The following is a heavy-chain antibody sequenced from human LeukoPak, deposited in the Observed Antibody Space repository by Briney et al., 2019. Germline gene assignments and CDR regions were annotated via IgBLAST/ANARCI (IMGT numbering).Heavy chain of an antibody. CDR1: GGSISSGSYY. CDR3: ARDAPFQRYCSSTSCYPPYNWFDP. D-gene: IGHD2-2*01. V-gene: IGHV4-61*02. CDR2: IYTSGST. Sequence: ASETLSLTCTVSGGSISSGSYYWSWIRQPAGKGLEWIGRIYTSGSTNYNPSLKSRVTISVDTSKNQFSLKLSSVTAADTAVYYCARDAPFQRYCSSTSCYPPYNWFDPWGQGTLVTVSS. J-gene: IGHJ5*02.